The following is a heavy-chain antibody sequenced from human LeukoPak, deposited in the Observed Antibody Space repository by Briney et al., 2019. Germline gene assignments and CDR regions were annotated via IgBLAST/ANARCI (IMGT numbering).Heavy chain of an antibody. CDR2: INSDGSST. V-gene: IGHV3-74*01. J-gene: IGHJ4*02. CDR1: GFTFSSYW. Sequence: PGGSLRLSCAASGFTFSSYWMHWVRQAPGKGLVWVSRINSDGSSTSYADSVKGRFTISRDNSKNTLYLQMNSLRAEDTAVYYCARRGRYCSGGSCYSDYWGQGTLVTVSS. D-gene: IGHD2-15*01. CDR3: ARRGRYCSGGSCYSDY.